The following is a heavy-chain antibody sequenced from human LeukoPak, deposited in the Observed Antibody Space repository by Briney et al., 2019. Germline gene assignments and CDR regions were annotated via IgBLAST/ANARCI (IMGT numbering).Heavy chain of an antibody. CDR1: GFTFSSYS. CDR2: VSSTGSYI. V-gene: IGHV3-21*01. CDR3: ASEMDDILTGYGLDY. D-gene: IGHD3-9*01. J-gene: IGHJ4*02. Sequence: GGSLRLPCAASGFTFSSYSMNWVRQAPGKGLEWVSSVSSTGSYIFYADSVKGRFTISRDNAKNSLYLQMNSLRAEDTAVYYCASEMDDILTGYGLDYWGQGTLVTVSS.